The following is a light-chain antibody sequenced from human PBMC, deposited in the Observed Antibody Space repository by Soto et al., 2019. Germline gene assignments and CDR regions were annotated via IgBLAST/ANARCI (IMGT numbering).Light chain of an antibody. CDR2: EVT. Sequence: QSVLTQPASVSGSPGQSITISCTGTSSDVGSYSLVSWYQQRPGKVPQLIIYEVTKRPSGVSNRFSGSKSANTASLTISGLQAEDEADYYCCSYTGTYTVVFGGGTKLTVL. CDR1: SSDVGSYSL. J-gene: IGLJ2*01. V-gene: IGLV2-23*02. CDR3: CSYTGTYTVV.